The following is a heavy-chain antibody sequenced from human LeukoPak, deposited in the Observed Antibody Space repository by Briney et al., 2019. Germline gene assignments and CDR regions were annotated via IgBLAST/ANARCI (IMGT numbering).Heavy chain of an antibody. J-gene: IGHJ4*02. Sequence: GGSLRLSCAASGFTFSNYAMHWVRQAPGRGLEWVAVISSDENTKFYADSVKGRFTVYRDSSKKTVWLQMSSLRAEDTAVYYCAKKGGSSGRYDYLDYWGQGTLVTVSS. D-gene: IGHD6-19*01. CDR2: ISSDENTK. V-gene: IGHV3-30-3*02. CDR3: AKKGGSSGRYDYLDY. CDR1: GFTFSNYA.